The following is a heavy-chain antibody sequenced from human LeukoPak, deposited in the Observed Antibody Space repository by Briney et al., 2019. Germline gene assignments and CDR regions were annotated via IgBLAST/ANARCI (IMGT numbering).Heavy chain of an antibody. Sequence: GGSLRLTCAASGFSFSSYRMNWVRQAPGKGLEWVASISSNNGYIYYADSVKGRFTISRDNGENSLHLQMNSLRAEDAAVYYCARDLGTRKSIAFADWGQGTLVTVSS. CDR3: ARDLGTRKSIAFAD. D-gene: IGHD6-6*01. V-gene: IGHV3-21*01. CDR2: ISSNNGYI. CDR1: GFSFSSYR. J-gene: IGHJ4*02.